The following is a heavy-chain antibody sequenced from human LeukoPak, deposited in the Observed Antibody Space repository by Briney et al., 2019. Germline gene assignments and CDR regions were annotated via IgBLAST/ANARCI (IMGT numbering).Heavy chain of an antibody. J-gene: IGHJ5*02. Sequence: ASVKVSCKAPGYTFTSYYMHWVRQAPGQGLEWMGWINTNTGNPTYAQGFTGRFVFSLDTSVSTAYLQISSLKAEDTAVYYCARQPGAGWFDPWGQGTLVTVSS. V-gene: IGHV7-4-1*02. D-gene: IGHD3-10*01. CDR1: GYTFTSYY. CDR2: INTNTGNP. CDR3: ARQPGAGWFDP.